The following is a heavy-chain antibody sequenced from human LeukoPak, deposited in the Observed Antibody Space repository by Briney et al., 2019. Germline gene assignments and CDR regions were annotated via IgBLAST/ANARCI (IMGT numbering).Heavy chain of an antibody. Sequence: PGGSLRLSCAASGFTFSSYWMSRVRQAPGKGPEWVADIKEDGSEKKYADSLKGRFTISRDNAKNSLYLQMNSLRAEDTAVYYCARETIYYGSGSYWNYWGQGTLVTVSS. D-gene: IGHD3-10*01. V-gene: IGHV3-7*01. CDR1: GFTFSSYW. CDR2: IKEDGSEK. CDR3: ARETIYYGSGSYWNY. J-gene: IGHJ4*02.